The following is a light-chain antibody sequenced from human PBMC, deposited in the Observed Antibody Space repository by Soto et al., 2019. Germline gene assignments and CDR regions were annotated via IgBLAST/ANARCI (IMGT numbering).Light chain of an antibody. Sequence: QSVLTQSPSASASLGASVKLTFTLSSGHSSYSIAWHQQQPEKGPRYLMKLNSDGSHRKGDGIPDRFSGSSSGPERYLTISSLQSEDEADYYCQTWGTGIQVFGGGTKLTVL. V-gene: IGLV4-69*01. CDR3: QTWGTGIQV. CDR1: SGHSSYS. CDR2: LNSDGSH. J-gene: IGLJ3*02.